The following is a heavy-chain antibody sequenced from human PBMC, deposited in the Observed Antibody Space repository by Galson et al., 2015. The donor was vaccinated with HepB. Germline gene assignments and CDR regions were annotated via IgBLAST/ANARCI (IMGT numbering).Heavy chain of an antibody. CDR2: INDSGST. CDR1: GGSFSGYY. CDR3: ARGLITSPGTFHYFDS. J-gene: IGHJ4*02. V-gene: IGHV4-34*01. Sequence: ETLSLTCAVYGGSFSGYYWSWIRQPPGMGLEWIGEINDSGSTNYNPSLKSRVILSVDTSKNQFSLKLSSVTAADRAVYYCARGLITSPGTFHYFDSWGQGILVTVSS. D-gene: IGHD6-13*01.